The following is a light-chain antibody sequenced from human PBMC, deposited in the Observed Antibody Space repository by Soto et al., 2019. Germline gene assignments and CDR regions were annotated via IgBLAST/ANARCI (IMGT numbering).Light chain of an antibody. CDR1: QSISSY. Sequence: DVQMTHSPSSLSTYIGDRVTITCRASQSISSYLNWYQQKPGKAPKLLIYAASSLQSRVPSRFSGSGSGTDFTLSICRLEPENLAVYYCQPYDSWTSG. J-gene: IGKJ1*01. CDR3: QPYDSWT. CDR2: AAS. V-gene: IGKV1-39*02.